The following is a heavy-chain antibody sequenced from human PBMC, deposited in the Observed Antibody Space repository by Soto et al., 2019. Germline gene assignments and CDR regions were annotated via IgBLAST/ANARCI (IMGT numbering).Heavy chain of an antibody. D-gene: IGHD2-2*01. Sequence: GGSLRLSCAASGFTFSSYAMSWVRQAPGKGLEWVSAISGSGGSTYYADSVKGRFTISIDNSKNTLYLQMNSLRAEDTAVYYCAKDWGYCSSTSCYAADEYFQHWGQGTLVTVSS. CDR3: AKDWGYCSSTSCYAADEYFQH. J-gene: IGHJ1*01. CDR2: ISGSGGST. CDR1: GFTFSSYA. V-gene: IGHV3-23*01.